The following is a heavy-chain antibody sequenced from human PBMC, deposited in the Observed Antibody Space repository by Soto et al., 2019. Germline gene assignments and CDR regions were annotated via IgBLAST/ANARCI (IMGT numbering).Heavy chain of an antibody. J-gene: IGHJ3*02. CDR3: ARSTPGNPFDI. D-gene: IGHD3-10*01. CDR1: GFTFNTYT. CDR2: ISAGGRSI. V-gene: IGHV3-21*01. Sequence: EVQLVESGGGLVEPGGSLRLSCAASGFTFNTYTMNWVRQAPGKGLEWVSSISAGGRSIYYTDSLKGRSTVSRDNSKNSLYLQMNSLRAYDTAVYYCARSTPGNPFDIWGQGTMVTVSS.